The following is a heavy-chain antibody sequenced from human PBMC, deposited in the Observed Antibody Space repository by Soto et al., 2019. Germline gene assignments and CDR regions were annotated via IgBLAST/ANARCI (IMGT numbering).Heavy chain of an antibody. D-gene: IGHD6-19*01. J-gene: IGHJ4*02. CDR3: ARGGGWGYFDY. CDR2: ISYDGSNK. V-gene: IGHV3-30-3*01. Sequence: PGGSLRLSCAASGFTFSSYAMHWVRQAPGKGLEWVAVISYDGSNKYYADSVKGRFTISRDNSKNTLYLQMNSLRAEDTAVYYCARGGGWGYFDYWGQGTLVTGSS. CDR1: GFTFSSYA.